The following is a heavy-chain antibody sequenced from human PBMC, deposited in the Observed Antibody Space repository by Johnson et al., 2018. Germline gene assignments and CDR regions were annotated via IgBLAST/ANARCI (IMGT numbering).Heavy chain of an antibody. V-gene: IGHV3-73*01. D-gene: IGHD6-13*01. CDR3: TRHAPSMAAAGTPVDV. CDR1: GFTFSGSA. J-gene: IGHJ6*04. CDR2: IRSKANSYAT. Sequence: VQLVESGGGLVQPGGSLKLSCAASGFTFSGSAMHWVRQASGKGLEWVGRIRSKANSYATAYAASVKGRFTISRGDSKNTAYLQMNSLKTEDTAVYYCTRHAPSMAAAGTPVDVCGKGTTVTVSS.